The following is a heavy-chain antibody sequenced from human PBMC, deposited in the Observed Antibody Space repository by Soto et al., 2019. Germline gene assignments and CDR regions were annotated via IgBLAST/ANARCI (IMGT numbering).Heavy chain of an antibody. CDR3: AREYDWNCKGWTFX. J-gene: IGHJ4*02. V-gene: IGHV1-2*02. D-gene: IGHD1-7*01. CDR2: INPKSGGT. CDR1: GYRFIDYF. Sequence: GASVKVSCKASGYRFIDYFMHWVRRAPGQGLEWMGWINPKSGGTKIAKKFQGRTTMTRDTSINTVFMELSRLTSDDTAVYFCAREYDWNCKGWTFXWGLGTLFTVSX.